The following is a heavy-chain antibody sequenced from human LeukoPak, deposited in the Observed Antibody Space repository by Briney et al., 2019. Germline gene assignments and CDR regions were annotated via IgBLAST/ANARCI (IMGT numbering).Heavy chain of an antibody. CDR2: IYYSGST. D-gene: IGHD1-26*01. Sequence: SETLSLTCTVSGGSITPYYWNWIRQPPGKGLEWIGYIYYSGSTNYNPSLKSRVTISVDTSKNQFSLKLSSVTAADTAVYYCARDRAVGATDYYYGMDVWGQGTTVTVSS. J-gene: IGHJ6*02. CDR3: ARDRAVGATDYYYGMDV. CDR1: GGSITPYY. V-gene: IGHV4-59*01.